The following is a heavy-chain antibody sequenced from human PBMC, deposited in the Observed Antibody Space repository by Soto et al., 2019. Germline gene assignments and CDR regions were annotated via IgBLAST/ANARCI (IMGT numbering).Heavy chain of an antibody. CDR2: ISYDGSNK. V-gene: IGHV3-30*03. CDR1: GFTFSSYG. CDR3: ARDQGSVWLDYVMDV. D-gene: IGHD2-8*01. J-gene: IGHJ6*02. Sequence: PGGSLRLSCAASGFTFSSYGMHWFRQAPGKGLEWVAVISYDGSNKYYADSVKGRFTISRDNSKNSLYLQLNSLRDEDTAVYYCARDQGSVWLDYVMDVWGQGTTVTVS.